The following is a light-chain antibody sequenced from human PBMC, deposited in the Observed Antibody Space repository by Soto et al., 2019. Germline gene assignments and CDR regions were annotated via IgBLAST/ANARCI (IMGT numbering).Light chain of an antibody. V-gene: IGKV1-27*01. CDR1: QGIGNA. J-gene: IGKJ5*01. Sequence: DIQMTQSPSSLSASVGDRVTITCRPSQGIGNALAWYQQKPGTVPKLLIHSASTLQSGVPSRFSGSGSGTEFTLTISSLQPDDFATYYCQQYSTYSFFGQGTRLEIK. CDR2: SAS. CDR3: QQYSTYSF.